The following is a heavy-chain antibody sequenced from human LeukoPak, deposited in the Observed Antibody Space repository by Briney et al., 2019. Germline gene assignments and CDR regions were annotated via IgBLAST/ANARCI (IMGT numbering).Heavy chain of an antibody. CDR2: IYHSGST. V-gene: IGHV4-59*01. J-gene: IGHJ4*02. CDR3: ARIDFGSGSYFDY. Sequence: PSETLSLTCTLSGGSISTYYWSWIRQPPGKGLEWIGYIYHSGSTNYNPSLKSRVTISVDTSKNQFSLKLSSVTAADTAVYYCARIDFGSGSYFDYWGQGTLVTVSS. D-gene: IGHD3-10*01. CDR1: GGSISTYY.